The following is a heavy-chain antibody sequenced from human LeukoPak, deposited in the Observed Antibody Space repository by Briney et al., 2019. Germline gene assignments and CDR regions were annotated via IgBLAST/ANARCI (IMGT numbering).Heavy chain of an antibody. CDR1: GGSISSSNW. Sequence: SGTLSLTCAVSGGSISSSNWWSWVRQPPGKGLEWIGEIYHSGSTNYNPFLKSRVTISVEKSKNQFSLKLRSVTAADTAVYYCTGYYGSGNYIFDYWGQGTLVTVSS. V-gene: IGHV4-4*02. J-gene: IGHJ4*02. D-gene: IGHD3-10*01. CDR3: TGYYGSGNYIFDY. CDR2: IYHSGST.